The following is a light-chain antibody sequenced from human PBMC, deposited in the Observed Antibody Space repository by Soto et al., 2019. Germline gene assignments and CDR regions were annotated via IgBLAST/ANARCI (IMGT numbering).Light chain of an antibody. CDR3: QQYKSYWT. J-gene: IGKJ1*01. CDR1: QRISTW. Sequence: DIQMTQSPSTLSVSIGDVVTITCRASQRISTWLAWYQQKPGKAPKLLISDASSLETGVPSRFSGSGSGTEFTLTINSLQPDDFATYYCQQYKSYWTFGQGTKVDIK. CDR2: DAS. V-gene: IGKV1-5*01.